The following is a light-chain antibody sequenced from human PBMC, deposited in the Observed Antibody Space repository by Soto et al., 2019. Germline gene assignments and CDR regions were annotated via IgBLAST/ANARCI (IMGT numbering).Light chain of an antibody. CDR2: AAY. J-gene: IGKJ1*01. Sequence: AIRMTQSPSSLSASTGDRVTITCRASQGISSYLAWYQQKPGKAPKLLIYAAYTLQSGVQSRFSGSGSGTDFTLTIRCLQSEDFATYYCKQYYSYPWTFGQGTKVDIK. CDR3: KQYYSYPWT. V-gene: IGKV1-8*01. CDR1: QGISSY.